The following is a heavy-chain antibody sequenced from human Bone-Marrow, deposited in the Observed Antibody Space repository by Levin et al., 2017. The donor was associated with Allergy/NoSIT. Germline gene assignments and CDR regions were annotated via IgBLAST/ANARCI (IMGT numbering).Heavy chain of an antibody. CDR1: GFSFSHARMG. CDR2: IFSNDEK. V-gene: IGHV2-26*01. D-gene: IGHD6-13*01. Sequence: SGPTLVKPTETLTLTCTVSGFSFSHARMGVSWIRQPPGKALEWLAHIFSNDEKSYSTSLKSRLTISKDTSKSQVVLTMTNMDPVDTATYYCARIRKAFIAAAVSAFDPWGQGTLVTVSS. CDR3: ARIRKAFIAAAVSAFDP. J-gene: IGHJ5*02.